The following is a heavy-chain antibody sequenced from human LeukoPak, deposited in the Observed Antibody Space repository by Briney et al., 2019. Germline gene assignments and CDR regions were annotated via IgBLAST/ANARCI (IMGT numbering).Heavy chain of an antibody. D-gene: IGHD3-16*01. CDR3: AKASWVSSTDAVR. Sequence: TGGSWRPPCAASGLSFSIFAMSWFRQGQPRGLKGVSTIRGNGETFYADSVKGRFTLSSDSSRNTVYFQLNNLRVEDTAIYYCAKASWVSSTDAVRWGQGTLVTVSS. J-gene: IGHJ4*02. CDR1: GLSFSIFA. CDR2: IRGNGET. V-gene: IGHV3-23*01.